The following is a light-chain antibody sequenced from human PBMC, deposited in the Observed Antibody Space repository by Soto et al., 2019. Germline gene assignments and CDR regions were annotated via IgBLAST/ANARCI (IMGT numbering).Light chain of an antibody. V-gene: IGKV1-5*03. Sequence: DIQMTQSPSTLSASVGDRVTITCRASQSISSWLAWYQQKPGKAPKLLIYKASSLESGVPSRFSGSGSGTEFTLTISSLQPDDFATYYCQQYLTFPWTFGQGTKVDIK. CDR3: QQYLTFPWT. J-gene: IGKJ1*01. CDR1: QSISSW. CDR2: KAS.